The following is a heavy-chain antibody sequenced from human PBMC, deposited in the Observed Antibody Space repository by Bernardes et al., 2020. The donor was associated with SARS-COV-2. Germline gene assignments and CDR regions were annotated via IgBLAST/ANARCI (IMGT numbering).Heavy chain of an antibody. Sequence: GSLRLSCAASGFSVSAYWMHWVRQAPGEGLVWVSRINEDGSVINYADSVKGRFTISRDIADNTLYLQMNSLRVDDTAVYYCARDFGGNSDYWGQGTLVTVSS. CDR1: GFSVSAYW. V-gene: IGHV3-74*01. J-gene: IGHJ4*02. CDR3: ARDFGGNSDY. D-gene: IGHD2-15*01. CDR2: INEDGSVI.